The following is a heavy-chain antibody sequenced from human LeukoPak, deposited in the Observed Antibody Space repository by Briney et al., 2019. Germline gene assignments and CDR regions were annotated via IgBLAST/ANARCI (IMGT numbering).Heavy chain of an antibody. CDR3: ASSVGRAATGTRLDYFDY. Sequence: GESLKISCKGSGYSFPSYWIGWVRQMPGKGLEWVGIIYPSDSDTRYRPSFQGQVTISADKSISTAYLQWSSLKASDTGMYYCASSVGRAATGTRLDYFDYWGQGTLVTVSS. D-gene: IGHD6-13*01. J-gene: IGHJ4*02. CDR1: GYSFPSYW. V-gene: IGHV5-51*01. CDR2: IYPSDSDT.